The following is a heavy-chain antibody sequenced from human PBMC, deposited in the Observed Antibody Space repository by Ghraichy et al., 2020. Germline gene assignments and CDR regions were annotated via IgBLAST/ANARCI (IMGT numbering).Heavy chain of an antibody. CDR2: IYYSGST. J-gene: IGHJ6*02. D-gene: IGHD2-21*02. Sequence: ESLNISCTVSGGSISSYYWSWIRQPPGKGLEWIGYIYYSGSTNYNPSLKSRVTTSVDTSKNQFSLKLSSVTAADTAVYYCARHWGGRGSAVTAARGYYGMDVWGQGTTVTVSS. V-gene: IGHV4-59*08. CDR1: GGSISSYY. CDR3: ARHWGGRGSAVTAARGYYGMDV.